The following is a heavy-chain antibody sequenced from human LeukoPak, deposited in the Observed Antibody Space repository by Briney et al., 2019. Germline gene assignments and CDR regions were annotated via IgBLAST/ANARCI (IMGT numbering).Heavy chain of an antibody. Sequence: SETLSLTCTVSGGSISSSSYYWGWIRQPPGKGLEWIGSIYYSGSTYYNPSLKSRVTISVDTSKNQFSLKLSSVTAADTAVYYCARATMVLGLYYYGMDVWGQGTTVTVSS. CDR3: ARATMVLGLYYYGMDV. D-gene: IGHD4/OR15-4a*01. J-gene: IGHJ6*02. CDR1: GGSISSSSYY. CDR2: IYYSGST. V-gene: IGHV4-39*07.